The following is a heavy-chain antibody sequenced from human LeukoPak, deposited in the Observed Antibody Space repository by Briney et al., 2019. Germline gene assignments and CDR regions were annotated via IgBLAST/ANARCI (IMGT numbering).Heavy chain of an antibody. D-gene: IGHD6-6*01. J-gene: IGHJ5*02. CDR2: INSDGSST. CDR3: ASQYSSSTHNRFDP. CDR1: GFTFSSYW. V-gene: IGHV3-74*01. Sequence: GGSLRLSCAASGFTFSSYWMHWARQAPGKGLVWVSRINSDGSSTSYADSVKGRFTISRDNAKNTLYLQMNSLRAEDTAVYYCASQYSSSTHNRFDPWGQGTLVTVSS.